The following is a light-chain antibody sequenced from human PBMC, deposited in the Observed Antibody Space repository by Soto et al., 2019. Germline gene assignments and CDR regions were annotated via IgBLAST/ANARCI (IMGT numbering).Light chain of an antibody. CDR3: QQYNNWPRT. CDR2: GAS. V-gene: IGKV3-15*01. J-gene: IGKJ1*01. CDR1: QSVSSN. Sequence: EIVMTQSPATLSVSPGERATLSCRASQSVSSNLAWYQQKPGQAPRLLIYGASTRATGIPARFSGSGSGTELPLPISSLQSEDFAVYYCQQYNNWPRTFGKGTKVDIK.